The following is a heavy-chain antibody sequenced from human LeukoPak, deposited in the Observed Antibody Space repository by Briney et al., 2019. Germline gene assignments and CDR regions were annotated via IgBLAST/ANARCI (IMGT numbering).Heavy chain of an antibody. CDR1: GFTLSDHY. Sequence: GGSLRLSCAASGFTLSDHYVDWVRQAPGKGLEWIGHTRTKAHGYSAEYVASVKGRFTMSGDASENSVYLQMNSLRAEDTAVYYRATLYYHGGVYHPFEFWGQGTLVTVSS. J-gene: IGHJ4*02. V-gene: IGHV3-72*01. CDR2: TRTKAHGYSA. CDR3: ATLYYHGGVYHPFEF. D-gene: IGHD2-8*02.